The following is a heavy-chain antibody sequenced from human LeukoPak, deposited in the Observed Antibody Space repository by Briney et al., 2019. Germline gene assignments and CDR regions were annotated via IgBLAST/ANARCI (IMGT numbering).Heavy chain of an antibody. Sequence: PSETLSLTCTVSGGSISSSSYYWGWIRQPPGKGLEWIGSIYYSGSTYYNPSLKSRVTISVDTSKNQFSLKLSSVTAADTAVYYCARRTDYYGSGSYYNPSRWYFDYWGQGTLVTVSS. D-gene: IGHD3-10*01. V-gene: IGHV4-39*07. J-gene: IGHJ4*02. CDR3: ARRTDYYGSGSYYNPSRWYFDY. CDR2: IYYSGST. CDR1: GGSISSSSYY.